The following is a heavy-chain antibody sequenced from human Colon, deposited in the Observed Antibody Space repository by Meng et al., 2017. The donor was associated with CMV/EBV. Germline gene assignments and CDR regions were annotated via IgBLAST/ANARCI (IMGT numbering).Heavy chain of an antibody. J-gene: IGHJ4*02. V-gene: IGHV3-23*01. CDR1: GFTFSSHA. CDR3: ARGYGPAAIIDF. CDR2: ISASGATT. Sequence: GGSLRLSCAASGFTFSSHAMTWVRQDPEKGLEWVSAISASGATTYYADSVRGRLTISRDNSKNSLSLQMNNLRGEDSAVYYCARGYGPAAIIDFWGQGTLVTVSS. D-gene: IGHD2-2*01.